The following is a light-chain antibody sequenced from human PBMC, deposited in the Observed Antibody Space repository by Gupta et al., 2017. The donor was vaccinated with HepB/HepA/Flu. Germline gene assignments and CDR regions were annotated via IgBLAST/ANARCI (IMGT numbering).Light chain of an antibody. J-gene: IGLJ2*01. V-gene: IGLV2-8*01. CDR1: SSDVGDYNY. Sequence: QSALPQPPSASGSPGPSVTISSTGTSSDVGDYNYVSWYQQHPAKAPILMIYEVTKRPSGVPGRFSASKAGNTASPTISGHEAEEEADYYYSSDAGTNSVVFGGGNKLTVL. CDR3: SSDAGTNSVV. CDR2: EVT.